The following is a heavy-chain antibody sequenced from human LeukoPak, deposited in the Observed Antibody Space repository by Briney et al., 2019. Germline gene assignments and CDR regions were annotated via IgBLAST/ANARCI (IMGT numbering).Heavy chain of an antibody. CDR2: ISGSGGST. CDR1: GFTFSSHA. Sequence: GGSLRLSCAASGFTFSSHAMSWVRQAPGKGLEWVSGISGSGGSTYYADSVKGRFTISRDNSKNTLYLQMNSLRAEDTAVYYCAKDMAIFGVVTTFDPWGQGTLVTVSS. J-gene: IGHJ5*02. V-gene: IGHV3-23*01. D-gene: IGHD3-3*01. CDR3: AKDMAIFGVVTTFDP.